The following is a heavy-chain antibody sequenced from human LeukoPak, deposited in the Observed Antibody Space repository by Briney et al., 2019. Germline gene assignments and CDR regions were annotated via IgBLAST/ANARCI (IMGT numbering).Heavy chain of an antibody. CDR3: ARVAKYSSSSTIRVYFDY. Sequence: ASVKVSCKASGYTFTCYYMHWVRQAPGQGLEWMGIINPSGGSTSYAQKFQGRVTMTRDTSTSTVYMELSSLRSEDTAVYYCARVAKYSSSSTIRVYFDYWGQGTLVTVSS. CDR2: INPSGGST. CDR1: GYTFTCYY. V-gene: IGHV1-46*01. D-gene: IGHD6-6*01. J-gene: IGHJ4*02.